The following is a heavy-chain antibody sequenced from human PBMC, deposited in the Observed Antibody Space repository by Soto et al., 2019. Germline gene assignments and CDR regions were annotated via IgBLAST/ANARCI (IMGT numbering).Heavy chain of an antibody. V-gene: IGHV4-34*01. CDR2: INHSGST. J-gene: IGHJ6*02. Sequence: SETLSLTCAVYGGSFSGYYWSWIRQPPGKGLEWIGEINHSGSTNYNPSLKSRVTISVDTSKNQFSLRLSSVTAADTAVYYCARGSSYYYYGMDVWGQGTTVTVSS. CDR1: GGSFSGYY. CDR3: ARGSSYYYYGMDV.